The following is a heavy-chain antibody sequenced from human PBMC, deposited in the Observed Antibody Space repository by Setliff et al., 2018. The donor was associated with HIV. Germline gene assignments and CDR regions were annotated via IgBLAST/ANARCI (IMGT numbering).Heavy chain of an antibody. V-gene: IGHV1-46*01. CDR2: INPSDGRT. CDR1: GYTSTNYY. J-gene: IGHJ4*02. D-gene: IGHD6-13*01. CDR3: AGDGNLYTTSITAGPYYFDF. Sequence: ASVKVSCKASGYTSTNYYTHWVRQAPGQGLEWMGIINPSDGRTSYAQKFQGRVTMTRDTSTSTVYMEVSSLRSEDTAVYYCAGDGNLYTTSITAGPYYFDFWGPGTLVTVSS.